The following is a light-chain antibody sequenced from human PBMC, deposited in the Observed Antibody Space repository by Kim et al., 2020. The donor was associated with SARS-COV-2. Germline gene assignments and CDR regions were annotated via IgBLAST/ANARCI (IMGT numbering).Light chain of an antibody. CDR3: QTWGTGSWV. J-gene: IGLJ3*02. CDR1: SGHSSYA. V-gene: IGLV4-69*01. CDR2: LNSDGSH. Sequence: SVKLPCPLSSGHSSYAIAWHQQQPEKGPRYLMKLNSDGSHSKGDGIPDRFSGSSSGAERYLTISSLQSEDEADYYCQTWGTGSWVFGGGTQLTVL.